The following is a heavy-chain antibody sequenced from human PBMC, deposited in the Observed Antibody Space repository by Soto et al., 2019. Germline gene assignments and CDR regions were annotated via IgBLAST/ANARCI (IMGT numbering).Heavy chain of an antibody. CDR2: INHSGST. D-gene: IGHD3-3*01. CDR1: GGSFSGYY. Sequence: QVQLQQWDAGLLKPSETLSLTCAVYGGSFSGYYWSWIRQPPGKGLEWIGEINHSGSTNYNPSLKSRVTISVDTSKNQFSLKLSSVTAADTAVYYCAAGDFWSGYHAGWFDPWGQGTLVTVSS. CDR3: AAGDFWSGYHAGWFDP. J-gene: IGHJ5*02. V-gene: IGHV4-34*01.